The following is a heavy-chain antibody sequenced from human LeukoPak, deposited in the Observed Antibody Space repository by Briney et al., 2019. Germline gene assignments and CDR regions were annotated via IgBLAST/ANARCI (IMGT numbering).Heavy chain of an antibody. Sequence: PSETLSLTRTVSGGSISSYYWSWIRQPPGKGLEWLGYIYYSGSTNYNPSLKSRVTISTSKNQFSLKLSSVTAADTAVYYCARNYYDSSDYEYYFDYWGQGTLVTVSS. CDR3: ARNYYDSSDYEYYFDY. CDR2: IYYSGST. D-gene: IGHD3-22*01. CDR1: GGSISSYY. J-gene: IGHJ4*02. V-gene: IGHV4-59*01.